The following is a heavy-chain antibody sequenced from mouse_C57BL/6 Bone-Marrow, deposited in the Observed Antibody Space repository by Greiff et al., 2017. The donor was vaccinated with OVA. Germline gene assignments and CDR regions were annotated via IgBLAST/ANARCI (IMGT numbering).Heavy chain of an antibody. Sequence: EVHLVESGAELVRPGASVKLSCTASGFNIKDDYMHWVKQRPEQGLEWIGWIDPENGDTEYASKFQGKATITADTSSNTAYLQLSSLTSEDTAVYYCTTGYSGGGQGTLVTVSA. CDR2: IDPENGDT. J-gene: IGHJ3*01. CDR3: TTGYSG. D-gene: IGHD1-3*01. V-gene: IGHV14-4*01. CDR1: GFNIKDDY.